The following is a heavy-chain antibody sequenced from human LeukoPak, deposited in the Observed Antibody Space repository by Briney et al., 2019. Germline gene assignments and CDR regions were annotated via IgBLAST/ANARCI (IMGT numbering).Heavy chain of an antibody. CDR1: GGSFSGYY. CDR2: INHSGST. Sequence: ASETPSLTCAVYGGSFSGYYWSWIRQPPGKGLEWIGEINHSGSTNYNPSLKSRVTISVDTSKNQFSLKLSSVTAADTAVYYCARAVPITMIVVVGYAFDIWGQGTMVTVSS. J-gene: IGHJ3*02. D-gene: IGHD3-22*01. CDR3: ARAVPITMIVVVGYAFDI. V-gene: IGHV4-34*01.